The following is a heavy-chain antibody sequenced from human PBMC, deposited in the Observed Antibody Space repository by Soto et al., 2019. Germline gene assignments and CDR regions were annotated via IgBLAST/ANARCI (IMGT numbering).Heavy chain of an antibody. CDR1: GFTFSSYS. Sequence: GGSLRLSXAASGFTFSSYSMNWVRQAPGKGLERVSYISSSSSTIYYADSVKGRFTISRDNAKNSLYLQMNSLRDEDTAVYYCASGGTTPNWFDPWGQGTLVTVSS. V-gene: IGHV3-48*02. CDR2: ISSSSSTI. CDR3: ASGGTTPNWFDP. D-gene: IGHD1-7*01. J-gene: IGHJ5*02.